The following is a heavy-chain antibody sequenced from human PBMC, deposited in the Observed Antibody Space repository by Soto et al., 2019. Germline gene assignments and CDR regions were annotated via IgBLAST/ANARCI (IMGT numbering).Heavy chain of an antibody. Sequence: QVQLVESGGGVVQPGRSLRLSCAASGFTFSSYGMHWVRQAPGKGLEWVAVIWYDGSNKYYADSVKGRFTLSRDNSKNTLYLEMNRLRAEDTAVYYCAISGYSGYELIFDYWGQGTLVTVSS. D-gene: IGHD5-12*01. V-gene: IGHV3-33*01. CDR1: GFTFSSYG. CDR3: AISGYSGYELIFDY. J-gene: IGHJ4*02. CDR2: IWYDGSNK.